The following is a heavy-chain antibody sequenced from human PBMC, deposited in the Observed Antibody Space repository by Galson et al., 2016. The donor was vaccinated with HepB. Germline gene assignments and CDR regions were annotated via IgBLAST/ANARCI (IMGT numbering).Heavy chain of an antibody. D-gene: IGHD2/OR15-2a*01. V-gene: IGHV3-30*03. CDR3: AADATTIVTAFDY. Sequence: LRLSCAGSGFSLSNSAMHWVRQAPGKGLEWVAKISYDAKNVYYAESLRGRSAISRDYSKNALYLEINSLRVEDTAVYYCAADATTIVTAFDYWGQGTLVTVSS. CDR2: ISYDAKNV. CDR1: GFSLSNSA. J-gene: IGHJ4*02.